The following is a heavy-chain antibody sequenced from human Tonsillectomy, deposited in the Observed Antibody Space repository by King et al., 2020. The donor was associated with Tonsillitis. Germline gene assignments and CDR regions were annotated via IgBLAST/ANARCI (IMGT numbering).Heavy chain of an antibody. CDR2: IKQDGGAK. CDR1: GLTFSGYW. Sequence: VQLVESGGGLVQPGGSLRLSCAVSGLTFSGYWMSWVRQAPGKGLEWVANIKQDGGAKNYADSVKGRFTGSRDNAKNFLYLQMSSLRADDTAVYYCATTEESYTRGWGYYDFWGQGTVVTVSS. D-gene: IGHD6-19*01. V-gene: IGHV3-7*03. J-gene: IGHJ4*02. CDR3: ATTEESYTRGWGYYDF.